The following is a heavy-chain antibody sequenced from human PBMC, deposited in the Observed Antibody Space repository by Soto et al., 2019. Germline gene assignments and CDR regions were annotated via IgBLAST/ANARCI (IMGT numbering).Heavy chain of an antibody. V-gene: IGHV1-69*01. CDR2: IIPIFGTA. J-gene: IGHJ4*02. D-gene: IGHD3-22*01. CDR1: GATFSSYA. CDR3: ARDSDSSGYYWFDY. Sequence: SVKVSCEASGATFSSYAISWVRQAPGQGLEWMGGIIPIFGTANYAQKFQGRVTITADESTSTAYMELSSLRSEGTAVYYCARDSDSSGYYWFDYWGQGTLVPVSS.